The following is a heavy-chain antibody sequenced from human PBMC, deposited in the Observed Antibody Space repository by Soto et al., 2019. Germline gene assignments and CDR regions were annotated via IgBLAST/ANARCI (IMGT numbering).Heavy chain of an antibody. V-gene: IGHV3-30-3*01. J-gene: IGHJ4*02. CDR2: ISYDGSNK. CDR3: AREEMATIGFDY. Sequence: GGSLRLSCAASGFTFSSYAMHWVRQAPGKGLEWVAVISYDGSNKYYADSVKGRFTISRDNSKNTLYLQMNSLRAEDTAVYYCAREEMATIGFDYWGQGTLVTVSS. CDR1: GFTFSSYA. D-gene: IGHD5-12*01.